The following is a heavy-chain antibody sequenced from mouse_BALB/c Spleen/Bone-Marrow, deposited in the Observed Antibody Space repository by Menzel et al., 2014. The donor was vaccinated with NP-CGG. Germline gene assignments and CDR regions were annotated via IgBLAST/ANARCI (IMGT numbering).Heavy chain of an antibody. D-gene: IGHD2-4*01. CDR1: GFNIKDTY. Sequence: EVKVVESGAELVKPGALVKLSCTASGFNIKDTYMHWVKQRPEQGLEWIGRIDPANGNTKYDPKFQGKATITADTSSNTAYLQLSSLTSEDTAVYYCALYYDYDVGYWGQGTTLTVSS. V-gene: IGHV14-3*02. CDR3: ALYYDYDVGY. CDR2: IDPANGNT. J-gene: IGHJ2*01.